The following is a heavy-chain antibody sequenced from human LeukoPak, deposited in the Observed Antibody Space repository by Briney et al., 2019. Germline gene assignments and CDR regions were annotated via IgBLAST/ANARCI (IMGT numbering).Heavy chain of an antibody. CDR3: ARADGYNSPFGY. D-gene: IGHD5-24*01. J-gene: IGHJ4*02. Sequence: GGSLRLSCAAAGFTFSDYYMSWIRQAPGKGLEWVSYISSSSSYTNYADSVKGRFTISRDNAKNSLYLQMNSLRAEDTAVYYCARADGYNSPFGYCGQGTLVTVSS. CDR2: ISSSSSYT. V-gene: IGHV3-11*05. CDR1: GFTFSDYY.